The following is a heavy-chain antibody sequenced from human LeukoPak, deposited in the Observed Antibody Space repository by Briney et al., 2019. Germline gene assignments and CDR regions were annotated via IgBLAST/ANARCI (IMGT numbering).Heavy chain of an antibody. V-gene: IGHV3-23*01. CDR2: ISGSGGST. J-gene: IGHJ4*02. Sequence: GGSLTLSCAASGFTFSSYAMSWVSQAPGKGLEWVSAISGSGGSTYYADSVKGRFTISRDNSKNTLYLQMNSLRAEDTAVYYCAKGSFVEAAAGKGTDDYWGQGTLVTVSS. CDR3: AKGSFVEAAAGKGTDDY. D-gene: IGHD6-13*01. CDR1: GFTFSSYA.